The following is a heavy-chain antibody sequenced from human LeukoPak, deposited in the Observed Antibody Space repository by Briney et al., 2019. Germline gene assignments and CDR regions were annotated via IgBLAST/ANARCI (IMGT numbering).Heavy chain of an antibody. Sequence: PSETLSLTCTVSGGSISSSSYYWGWIRQPPGKGLEWIGSIYYSGSTYYNPSLKSRVTISVDTSKNQFSLKLSSVTAADTAVYYCARDGRHIVVVTAMGVAFDIWGQGTMVTVSS. J-gene: IGHJ3*02. CDR1: GGSISSSSYY. CDR2: IYYSGST. V-gene: IGHV4-39*07. D-gene: IGHD2-21*02. CDR3: ARDGRHIVVVTAMGVAFDI.